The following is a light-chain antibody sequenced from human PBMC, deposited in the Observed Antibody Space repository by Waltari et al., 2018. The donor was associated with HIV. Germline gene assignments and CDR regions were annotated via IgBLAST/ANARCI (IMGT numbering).Light chain of an antibody. CDR3: AVWDDSVSAWV. J-gene: IGLJ3*02. Sequence: QSVVTQTPSVSGTPGQRVTFSCSGSSSNIGSHDVYWYQHFTGTTPQLLINWNNRRPSGVPDRFSGSKSGTSASLAISGLRSEDEADYYCAVWDDSVSAWVFGGGTKLTVL. CDR2: WNN. CDR1: SSNIGSHD. V-gene: IGLV1-47*01.